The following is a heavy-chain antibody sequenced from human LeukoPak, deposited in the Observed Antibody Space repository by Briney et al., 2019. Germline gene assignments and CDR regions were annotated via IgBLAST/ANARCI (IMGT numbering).Heavy chain of an antibody. CDR1: GFTFSSYA. V-gene: IGHV3-23*01. CDR2: ISGSGGST. J-gene: IGHJ4*02. D-gene: IGHD6-19*01. CDR3: AKGYSSGWYYFDY. Sequence: PGGSLRLSCAASGFTFSSYAMSWVRQAPGKGLEWVSAISGSGGSTYYADSVKGRFTISRDNSKNTLYLQMSSLRAEDTAVYYCAKGYSSGWYYFDYWGQGTLVTVSS.